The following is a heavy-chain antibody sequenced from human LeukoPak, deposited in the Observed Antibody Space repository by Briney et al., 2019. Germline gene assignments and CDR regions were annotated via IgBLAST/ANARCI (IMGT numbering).Heavy chain of an antibody. CDR3: ARGKIGYCSGGSCYNWFDP. CDR2: IYYSGST. D-gene: IGHD2-15*01. CDR1: GGSISTGGYY. Sequence: SETLSLTCTVSGGSISTGGYYWSWIRQHPGKGLEWIAYIYYSGSTYYNPSLKSRVTISVDTSKNQFSLKLSSVTAADTAVYYCARGKIGYCSGGSCYNWFDPWGQGTLVTVSS. J-gene: IGHJ5*02. V-gene: IGHV4-31*03.